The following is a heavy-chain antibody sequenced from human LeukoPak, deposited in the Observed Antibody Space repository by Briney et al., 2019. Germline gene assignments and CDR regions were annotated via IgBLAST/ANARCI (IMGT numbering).Heavy chain of an antibody. Sequence: GGSLRLPCAASGFTFSSYGMHWVRQAPGKGLEWVAVIWYDGSNKYYVDSVKGRFTISRDNSKNTLYLQMNSLRAEDTAVYYCARAKLDSSGYSFDYWGQGTLVTVSS. CDR2: IWYDGSNK. D-gene: IGHD3-22*01. J-gene: IGHJ4*02. CDR1: GFTFSSYG. V-gene: IGHV3-33*01. CDR3: ARAKLDSSGYSFDY.